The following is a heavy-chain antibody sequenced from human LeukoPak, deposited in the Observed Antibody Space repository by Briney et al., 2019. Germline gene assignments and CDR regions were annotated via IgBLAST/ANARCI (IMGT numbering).Heavy chain of an antibody. CDR2: IYPDDSDT. J-gene: IGHJ5*02. Sequence: GESLKISCKGSGYSFTNYWIGWVRQMPGKGLEWMGIIYPDDSDTRYSPSFQGQVTVSADKSISTAYLQWSSRKASDAAMYYCVRRGGTNSNSYPNWFAPWGQGTLVTASS. D-gene: IGHD6-13*01. V-gene: IGHV5-51*01. CDR1: GYSFTNYW. CDR3: VRRGGTNSNSYPNWFAP.